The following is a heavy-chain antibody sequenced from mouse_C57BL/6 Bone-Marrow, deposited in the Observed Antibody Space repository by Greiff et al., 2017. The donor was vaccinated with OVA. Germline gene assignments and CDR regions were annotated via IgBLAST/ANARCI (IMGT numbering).Heavy chain of an antibody. V-gene: IGHV5-4*01. CDR2: ISDGGSYT. CDR3: ARSLAY. J-gene: IGHJ2*01. CDR1: GFTFSSYA. Sequence: EVQLVESGGGLVKPGGSLKLSCAASGFTFSSYAMSWVRQTPEKRLEWVATISDGGSYTYYPDNVKGRFTISRDNAKNNLYLQMSHLKSEDTAMYYCARSLAYWGQGTTLTVSS.